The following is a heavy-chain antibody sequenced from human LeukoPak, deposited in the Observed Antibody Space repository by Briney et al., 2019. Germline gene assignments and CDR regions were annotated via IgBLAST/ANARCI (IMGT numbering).Heavy chain of an antibody. CDR1: GDSVSSSSAA. V-gene: IGHV6-1*01. CDR2: TYYRSKWYN. D-gene: IGHD3-10*01. J-gene: IGHJ4*02. Sequence: SQTLSLTCAISGDSVSSSSAAWNWIRQSPSRGLEWLGRTYYRSKWYNDYAVSVKIRLTINPDASKNQFSLQLNSVTPEDTGVYYCARMARGAVDYWGQGTLVTVSS. CDR3: ARMARGAVDY.